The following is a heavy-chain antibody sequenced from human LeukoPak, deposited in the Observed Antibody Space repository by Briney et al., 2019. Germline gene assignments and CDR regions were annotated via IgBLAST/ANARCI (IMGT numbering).Heavy chain of an antibody. CDR2: IKQDGSEK. J-gene: IGHJ4*02. CDR1: GFTFSSYG. V-gene: IGHV3-7*01. D-gene: IGHD5-18*01. CDR3: ARYVDTAMLTDY. Sequence: GGSLRLSCSASGFTFSSYGMHWVRQAPGKGLEWVANIKQDGSEKYYVDSVKGRFTISRDNAKNSLYLQMNSLRAEDTAVYYCARYVDTAMLTDYWGQGTLVTVSS.